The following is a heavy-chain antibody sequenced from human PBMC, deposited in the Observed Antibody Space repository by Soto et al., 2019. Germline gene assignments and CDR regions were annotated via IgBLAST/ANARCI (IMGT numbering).Heavy chain of an antibody. Sequence: GGSLRLSCAASGFTFSSYSMNWVRQAPGKGLEWVSSISSSSSYIYYADSVKGRFTISRGNAKNSLYLQMNSLRAEDTAVYYSVKDDSSGYYPDAFDLWGQGTMVTVSS. D-gene: IGHD3-22*01. CDR3: VKDDSSGYYPDAFDL. V-gene: IGHV3-21*01. CDR2: ISSSSSYI. J-gene: IGHJ3*01. CDR1: GFTFSSYS.